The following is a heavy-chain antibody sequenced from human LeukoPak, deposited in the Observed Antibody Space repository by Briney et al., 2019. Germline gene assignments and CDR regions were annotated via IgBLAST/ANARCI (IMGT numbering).Heavy chain of an antibody. CDR3: ARHLYGVGIEY. D-gene: IGHD4-17*01. V-gene: IGHV3-66*04. CDR1: GFTVNSDY. J-gene: IGHJ4*02. CDR2: IYRGDNT. Sequence: GGSLRLSCAASGFTVNSDYMNWGRQAPGKGLESVSIIYRGDNTYYADSVKGRFTISRDNSKHTLYLQMNSLRVEDTAVYSCARHLYGVGIEYWGQGTLVTVSS.